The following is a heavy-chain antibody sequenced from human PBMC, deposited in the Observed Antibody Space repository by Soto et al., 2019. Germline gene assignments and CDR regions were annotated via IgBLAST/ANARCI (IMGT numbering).Heavy chain of an antibody. Sequence: QVRLVQSGAEVKKPGSSVKVSCKASGGTFSSYVISWVRQAPGQGLEWMGGIIPIFASLNYAQKFQGRVTITADESTSTAYMELSSLKSEDTAVYYCTGDAYWGQGTLVTVSS. CDR2: IIPIFASL. V-gene: IGHV1-69*01. J-gene: IGHJ4*02. CDR1: GGTFSSYV. CDR3: TGDAY.